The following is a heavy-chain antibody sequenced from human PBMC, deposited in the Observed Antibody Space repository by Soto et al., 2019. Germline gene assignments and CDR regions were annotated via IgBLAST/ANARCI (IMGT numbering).Heavy chain of an antibody. J-gene: IGHJ4*02. V-gene: IGHV4-4*02. D-gene: IGHD6-13*01. CDR2: IYHRGTT. Sequence: QVQLQESGPGLVEPSGTLSLTCAVSGASISTTAWWSWVRQPPGKGLEWIGEIYHRGTTNCDPSLKSRVTISLDKSKSQFSLTLTSVTAADTAVYYCAIPGAGDFDYWGRGTLVTVSS. CDR3: AIPGAGDFDY. CDR1: GASISTTAW.